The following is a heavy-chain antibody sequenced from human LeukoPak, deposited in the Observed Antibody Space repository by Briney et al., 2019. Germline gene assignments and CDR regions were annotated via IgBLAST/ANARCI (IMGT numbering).Heavy chain of an antibody. CDR3: AKVDCSSTSCPDY. V-gene: IGHV3-53*05. CDR1: GFIVSSNY. J-gene: IGHJ4*02. Sequence: GGSLRLSCAASGFIVSSNYMSWVRQAPGKGLEWVSVIYSGGNTFYVDSVKGRFTISRDNSKNTLYLQMNSLRAEDTAVYYCAKVDCSSTSCPDYWGQGTLVTVSS. CDR2: IYSGGNT. D-gene: IGHD2-2*01.